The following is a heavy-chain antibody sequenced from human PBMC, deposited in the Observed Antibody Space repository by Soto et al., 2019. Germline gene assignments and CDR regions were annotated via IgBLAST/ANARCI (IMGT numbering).Heavy chain of an antibody. CDR1: GGSFSGYY. Sequence: SETLSLTCAVYGGSFSGYYWSWIRQPPGKGLEWIGEINHSGSTNYNPSLKSRFTISVDTSKNQFSLKLSSVTAADTAVYYCARARRRTVTTYGNYYYYGMDVWGQGTTVAVSS. V-gene: IGHV4-34*01. CDR3: ARARRRTVTTYGNYYYYGMDV. D-gene: IGHD4-17*01. J-gene: IGHJ6*02. CDR2: INHSGST.